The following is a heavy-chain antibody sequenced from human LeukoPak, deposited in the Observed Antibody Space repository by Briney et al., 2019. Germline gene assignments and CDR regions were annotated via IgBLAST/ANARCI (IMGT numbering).Heavy chain of an antibody. CDR3: ARDRGYCSSTSCYDYYYGMDV. D-gene: IGHD2-2*03. Sequence: SETLSLTCTVSGGSISSGGYYWSWLRQHPGKGLEWIGYIYYSGSTYYNPSLKSRVTISVDTSKNQFSLKLSSVTAADTAVYYCARDRGYCSSTSCYDYYYGMDVWGQGTTVTVSS. CDR2: IYYSGST. CDR1: GGSISSGGYY. J-gene: IGHJ6*02. V-gene: IGHV4-31*03.